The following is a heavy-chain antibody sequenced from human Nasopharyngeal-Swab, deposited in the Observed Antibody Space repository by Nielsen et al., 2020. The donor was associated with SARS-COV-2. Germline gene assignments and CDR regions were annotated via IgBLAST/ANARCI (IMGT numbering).Heavy chain of an antibody. CDR1: GASVSSNSAA. D-gene: IGHD3-3*01. CDR3: ARVGPRHYDCWSGYSFDY. V-gene: IGHV6-1*01. CDR2: TYYRSKWYN. J-gene: IGHJ4*02. Sequence: SETLSLTCAISGASVSSNSAAWNWIRQSPSRGLEWLGRTYYRSKWYNDYAVSVKSRITINPDTSKNQFSLQLNSVTPEDTAVYYCARVGPRHYDCWSGYSFDYWGQGTLVTVSS.